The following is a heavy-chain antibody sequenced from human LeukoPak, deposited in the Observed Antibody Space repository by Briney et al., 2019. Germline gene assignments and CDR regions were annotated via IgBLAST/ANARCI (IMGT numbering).Heavy chain of an antibody. CDR1: GFIFSNYG. J-gene: IGHJ5*02. Sequence: GGSLRLSCVASGFIFSNYGMHWVRQAPGKGLEWVAVIWYDGSEKYYAGSVKGRFTISRDSSKNTLYLQMNSLRAEDTAVYYCARDIYDFWSGYPNWFDPWGQGTLVTVSS. V-gene: IGHV3-33*01. CDR2: IWYDGSEK. D-gene: IGHD3-3*01. CDR3: ARDIYDFWSGYPNWFDP.